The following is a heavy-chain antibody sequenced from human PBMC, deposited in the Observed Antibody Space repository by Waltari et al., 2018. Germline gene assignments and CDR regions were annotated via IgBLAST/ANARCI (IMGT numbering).Heavy chain of an antibody. CDR1: GGIFSDYA. J-gene: IGHJ5*01. Sequence: QVQLVQSGAAVRKPGSSVKASCRTSGGIFSDYAINWVRQAPGQGLEWMGGIIPVLGTPTYAQKFQGRVTITAQKTPNTAYMELTSLRSDDTAVYWCARDVPFASWGQGTLVTVSS. CDR2: IIPVLGTP. V-gene: IGHV1-69*10. CDR3: ARDVPFAS.